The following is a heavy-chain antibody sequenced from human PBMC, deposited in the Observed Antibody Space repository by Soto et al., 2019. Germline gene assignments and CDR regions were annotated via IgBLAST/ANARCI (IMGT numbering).Heavy chain of an antibody. V-gene: IGHV1-46*03. J-gene: IGHJ6*03. CDR2: INPSGGSP. D-gene: IGHD3-10*01. Sequence: QVQLVQSGAEVKKPGASVKVSCKASGYTFTSYYMHWVRQAPGQGLEWMGIINPSGGSPSYAQKLQGRGTMTRDTSTSTVYMELSSLRSEDTAVYYCARDAQGRNYYYYFMDVWGKGTTVTVSS. CDR3: ARDAQGRNYYYYFMDV. CDR1: GYTFTSYY.